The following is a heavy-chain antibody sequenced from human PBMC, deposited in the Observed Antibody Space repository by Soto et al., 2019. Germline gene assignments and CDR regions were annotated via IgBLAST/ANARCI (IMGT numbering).Heavy chain of an antibody. J-gene: IGHJ6*02. V-gene: IGHV3-66*01. CDR1: GFTVSSNY. D-gene: IGHD3-9*01. CDR2: IYSGGTT. Sequence: GGSLRLSCAASGFTVSSNYMSWVRQAPGKGLEWVSVIYSGGTTYYADSVKGRFTISRDNSENTLYLQMNSLRAEDTAVYYCAKEYSDFLTAFYGPLNIYYYYSGMDVWGQGTTVTVSS. CDR3: AKEYSDFLTAFYGPLNIYYYYSGMDV.